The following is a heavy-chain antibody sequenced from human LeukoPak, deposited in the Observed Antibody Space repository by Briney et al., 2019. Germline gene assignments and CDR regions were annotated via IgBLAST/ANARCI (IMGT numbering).Heavy chain of an antibody. CDR2: IYYSGST. D-gene: IGHD4-17*01. V-gene: IGHV4-38-2*02. CDR3: ARGGVDYGDFTPLGY. CDR1: GYSISSGYY. J-gene: IGHJ4*02. Sequence: PSETLSLTCTVSGYSISSGYYWGWIRQPPGKGLEWIGYIYYSGSTYYNPSLKSRVTISVDTSKNQFSLKLSSVTAADTAVYYCARGGVDYGDFTPLGYWGQGTLVTVSS.